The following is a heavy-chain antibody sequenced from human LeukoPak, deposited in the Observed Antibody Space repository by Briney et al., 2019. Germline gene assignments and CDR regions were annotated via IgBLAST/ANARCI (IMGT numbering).Heavy chain of an antibody. Sequence: GGSLRLSCAASGFTFSNAWMSWVRQAPGKGLEWVGRIKSKTDGGTTDYAAPVKGRFTISRDDSKNTLYLQMNSLKTEDTAVYYCTTSRPGYSSANDFDYWGQGTLVTVSS. V-gene: IGHV3-15*01. D-gene: IGHD6-19*01. CDR2: IKSKTDGGTT. CDR3: TTSRPGYSSANDFDY. J-gene: IGHJ4*02. CDR1: GFTFSNAW.